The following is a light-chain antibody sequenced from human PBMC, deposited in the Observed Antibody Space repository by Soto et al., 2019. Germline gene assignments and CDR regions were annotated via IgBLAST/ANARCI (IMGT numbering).Light chain of an antibody. CDR2: DAS. V-gene: IGKV1-12*01. Sequence: DIRMTQSPSTLSASVGDRVTITFRASQGISGWLAWYQQKPGKAPKLLIYDASSLESGVPSRFSGSGSGTDFTLTISSLQPEDFATYYCQQANSFPITFGQGTRLEIK. CDR3: QQANSFPIT. J-gene: IGKJ5*01. CDR1: QGISGW.